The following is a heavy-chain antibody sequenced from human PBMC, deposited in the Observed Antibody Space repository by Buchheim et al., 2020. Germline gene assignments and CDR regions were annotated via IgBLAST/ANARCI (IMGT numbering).Heavy chain of an antibody. Sequence: QVQLQESGPGLVKPSQTLSLTCTVSGGSISSGSYYWSWIRQPAGKGLEWIGRIYTSGSTNYNPSLNSRVTISVDTSKNQFSLKLSSVTAADTAVYYCARDHGRPRTPLYYYYGMDVWGQGTT. J-gene: IGHJ6*02. CDR3: ARDHGRPRTPLYYYYGMDV. CDR2: IYTSGST. CDR1: GGSISSGSYY. V-gene: IGHV4-61*02. D-gene: IGHD1-1*01.